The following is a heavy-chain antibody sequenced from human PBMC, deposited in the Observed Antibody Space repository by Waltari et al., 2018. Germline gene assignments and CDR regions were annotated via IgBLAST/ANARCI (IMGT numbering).Heavy chain of an antibody. V-gene: IGHV4-39*02. Sequence: QLQLQESGPGLVKPSETLSLTCTVSGGSISSSSYYWGWIRQPPGKGLEWIGSIYYSGSTYYNPSLKSRVTISVDTSKNQFSLKLSSVTAADTAVYYCARDPAWRDYYDSSLDYWGQGTLVTVSS. CDR2: IYYSGST. J-gene: IGHJ4*02. CDR3: ARDPAWRDYYDSSLDY. D-gene: IGHD3-22*01. CDR1: GGSISSSSYY.